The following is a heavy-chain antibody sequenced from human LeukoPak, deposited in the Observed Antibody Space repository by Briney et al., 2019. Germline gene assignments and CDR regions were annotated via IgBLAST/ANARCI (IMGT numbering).Heavy chain of an antibody. CDR1: GGTFSSYA. J-gene: IGHJ4*02. V-gene: IGHV1-69*06. CDR2: IIPIFGTA. D-gene: IGHD6-13*01. Sequence: GASVKVSCKASGGTFSSYAISRVRQAPGQGLEWMGGIIPIFGTANYAQKFQGRVTITADKSTSTAYMELSSLRSEDTAVYYCATPLGSSSWYETGDYWGQGTLVTVSS. CDR3: ATPLGSSSWYETGDY.